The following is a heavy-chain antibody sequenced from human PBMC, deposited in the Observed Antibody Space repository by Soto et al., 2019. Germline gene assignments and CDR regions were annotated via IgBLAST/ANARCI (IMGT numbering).Heavy chain of an antibody. Sequence: ASETLSLTCTVSGGSISSGGYYWSWIRQHPGKGLEWIGYIYYSGSTYYNPSLKSRVTISVDTSKNQFSLKLSSVTAADTAVYYCARYYYGSGSYYIHPDYYGMDVWGQGTTVTVSS. V-gene: IGHV4-31*03. D-gene: IGHD3-10*01. J-gene: IGHJ6*02. CDR1: GGSISSGGYY. CDR2: IYYSGST. CDR3: ARYYYGSGSYYIHPDYYGMDV.